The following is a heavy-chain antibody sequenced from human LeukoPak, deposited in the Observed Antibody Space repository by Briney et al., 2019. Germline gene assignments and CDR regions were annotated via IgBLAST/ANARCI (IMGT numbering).Heavy chain of an antibody. CDR2: INAYNGNT. D-gene: IGHD4-17*01. Sequence: GASVKVSCKASGYTFTSYGISWVRQAPGQGLEWMGWINAYNGNTNYAQKLQGRVTMTTDTSTSTAYTELRSLRSDDTAVYYCARGTLGHYGDPGHFQHWGQGTLVTVSS. J-gene: IGHJ1*01. V-gene: IGHV1-18*01. CDR3: ARGTLGHYGDPGHFQH. CDR1: GYTFTSYG.